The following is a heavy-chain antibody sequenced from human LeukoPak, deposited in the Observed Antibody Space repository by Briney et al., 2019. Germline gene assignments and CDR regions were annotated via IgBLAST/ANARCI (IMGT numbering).Heavy chain of an antibody. J-gene: IGHJ6*04. CDR3: AELGITMIGGV. CDR1: GFTFSSFE. D-gene: IGHD3-10*02. Sequence: GGSLRLSCAASGFTFSSFEMTWVRQAPGKGLEWISYISSSGSTRYYADSVKGRFTISRDNAKNSLYLQMNSLRAEDTAVYYCAELGITMIGGVWGKGTTVTISS. CDR2: ISSSGSTR. V-gene: IGHV3-48*03.